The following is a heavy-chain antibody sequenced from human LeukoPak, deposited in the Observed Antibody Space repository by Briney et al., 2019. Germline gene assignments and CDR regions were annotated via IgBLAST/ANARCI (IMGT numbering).Heavy chain of an antibody. CDR1: GFTVSSNY. V-gene: IGHV3-53*01. CDR3: ARGGGSSRQYYFDY. J-gene: IGHJ4*02. D-gene: IGHD6-6*01. CDR2: IYSDSTT. Sequence: GGSLRLSCAASGFTVSSNYMTWVRQAPGKGLEWVSVIYSDSTTYYADSVKGRFTTSRDNSKNSLYLQMNSLRAEDTAVYYCARGGGSSRQYYFDYWGQGTLVTVSS.